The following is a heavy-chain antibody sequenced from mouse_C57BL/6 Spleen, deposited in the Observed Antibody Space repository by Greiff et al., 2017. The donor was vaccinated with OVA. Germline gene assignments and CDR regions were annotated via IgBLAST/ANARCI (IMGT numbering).Heavy chain of an antibody. CDR1: GYTFTSYW. CDR3: ARDGSSYGAMDY. CDR2: IDPSDSYT. J-gene: IGHJ4*01. V-gene: IGHV1-69*01. D-gene: IGHD1-1*01. Sequence: QVQLKQSGAELVMPGASVKLSCKASGYTFTSYWMHWVKQRPGQGLEWIGEIDPSDSYTNYNQKFKGKSTLTVDKSSSTAYMQLSSLTSEDSAVHDCARDGSSYGAMDYWGQGTSVTVSS.